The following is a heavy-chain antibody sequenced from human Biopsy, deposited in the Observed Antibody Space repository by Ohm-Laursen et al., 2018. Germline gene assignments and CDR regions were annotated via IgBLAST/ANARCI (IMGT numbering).Heavy chain of an antibody. CDR3: VRGVDYYDPYHYYALDV. CDR1: GESFNGYY. CDR2: INHSGRT. V-gene: IGHV4-34*01. Sequence: SDTLSLTCAVYGESFNGYYWSWISQTPGKGLEWIGEINHSGRTNYNPSLKSRVTISVDTSKNQFSLKVRSVTAADTAVYYCVRGVDYYDPYHYYALDVWGQGTTVTVSS. D-gene: IGHD3-22*01. J-gene: IGHJ6*02.